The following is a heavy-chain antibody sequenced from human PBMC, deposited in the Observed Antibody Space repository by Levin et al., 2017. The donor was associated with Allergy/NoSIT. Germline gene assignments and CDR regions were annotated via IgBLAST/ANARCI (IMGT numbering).Heavy chain of an antibody. V-gene: IGHV3-30*18. Sequence: SCAASGFRFSSYGIHWVRQAPGKGLEWVAVISYDGRNNYYADSVQGRFTISRDNSKNTIYLQMNRLRNDDTATYYCAKDLEVVTDKDYHYGMDVWGQGTTVTVSS. CDR1: GFRFSSYG. CDR3: AKDLEVVTDKDYHYGMDV. D-gene: IGHD2-2*01. CDR2: ISYDGRNN. J-gene: IGHJ6*02.